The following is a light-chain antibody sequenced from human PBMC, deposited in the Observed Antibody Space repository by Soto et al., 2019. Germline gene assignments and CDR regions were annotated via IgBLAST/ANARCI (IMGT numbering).Light chain of an antibody. CDR2: GAS. V-gene: IGKV3-20*01. Sequence: IELTQSPGTLSLSPREGATLSCRASQSVSNNYLAWYQQHPGPAPRLLISGASNRATGIPDRFSGSGSGTDFTLTISRLEPEDFAVYYCQQYGSSGTFGQGTKVDIK. CDR3: QQYGSSGT. CDR1: QSVSNNY. J-gene: IGKJ1*01.